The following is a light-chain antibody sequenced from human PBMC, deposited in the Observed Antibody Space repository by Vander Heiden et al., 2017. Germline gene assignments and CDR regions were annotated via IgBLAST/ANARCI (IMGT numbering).Light chain of an antibody. CDR1: QNINNW. CDR2: KAS. CDR3: HQYNSYSPST. V-gene: IGKV1-5*03. J-gene: IGKJ1*01. Sequence: DIQMTQSPSTLAASVGDRVTITCRASQNINNWLAWYQQRPGKAPKLLIYKASTLESGVASRFSGSGSGTEFTLTISSLQPDDFATYCCHQYNSYSPSTFGQGTQVEIK.